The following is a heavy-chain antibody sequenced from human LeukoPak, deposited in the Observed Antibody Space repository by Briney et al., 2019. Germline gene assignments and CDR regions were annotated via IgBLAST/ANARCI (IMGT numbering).Heavy chain of an antibody. V-gene: IGHV4-34*01. Sequence: PSETLSLTCAVYGGSFSGYYWSWIRQPPGKGLEWIGEINHSGSTNYNPSLKSRVTISVDTSKSQFSLKLSSVTAADTAVYYCARGRGREDCSSTSCSRNWFDPWGQGTLVTVSS. J-gene: IGHJ5*02. CDR1: GGSFSGYY. CDR2: INHSGST. CDR3: ARGRGREDCSSTSCSRNWFDP. D-gene: IGHD2-2*01.